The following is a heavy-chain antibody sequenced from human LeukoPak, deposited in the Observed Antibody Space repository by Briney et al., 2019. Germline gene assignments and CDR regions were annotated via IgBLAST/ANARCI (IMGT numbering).Heavy chain of an antibody. CDR3: AAWVGDGYNYEVDY. Sequence: PGGSLRLSCAASGFSFSNCSMNWVRQAPGKGLEWVSYISSSSSTIYYADSVKGRFTISRDNAKNSLYLQMNSLRAEDTAVYYCAAWVGDGYNYEVDYWGQGTLVTVSS. V-gene: IGHV3-48*01. J-gene: IGHJ4*02. CDR1: GFSFSNCS. CDR2: ISSSSSTI. D-gene: IGHD5-24*01.